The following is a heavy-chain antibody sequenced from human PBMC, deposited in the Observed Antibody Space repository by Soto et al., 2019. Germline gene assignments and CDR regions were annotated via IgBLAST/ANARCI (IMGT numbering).Heavy chain of an antibody. J-gene: IGHJ5*02. V-gene: IGHV1-69*13. Sequence: SVKVSCKASGGTFSSYAISWVRQAPGQGLEWMGGIIPIFGTANYAQKFQGRVTITADESTSTAYMELSSLRSEDTAVYYCARATLAVAGTLFDPWGQGSLVTVSS. D-gene: IGHD6-19*01. CDR2: IIPIFGTA. CDR1: GGTFSSYA. CDR3: ARATLAVAGTLFDP.